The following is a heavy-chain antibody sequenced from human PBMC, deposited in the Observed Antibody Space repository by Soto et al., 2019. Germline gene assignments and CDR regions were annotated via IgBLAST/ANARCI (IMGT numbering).Heavy chain of an antibody. V-gene: IGHV1-2*04. D-gene: IGHD2-15*01. CDR2: INPNSGGT. J-gene: IGHJ5*02. CDR1: GYTFTGYY. CDR3: ARDRLGYCSGGSCYSDNWFDP. Sequence: ASVKVSCKASGYTFTGYYMHWVRQAPGQGLEWMGWINPNSGGTNYAQKFQGWVTMTRDTSISTAYMELSRLRSDDTAVYYCARDRLGYCSGGSCYSDNWFDPWGQGTLVTVSS.